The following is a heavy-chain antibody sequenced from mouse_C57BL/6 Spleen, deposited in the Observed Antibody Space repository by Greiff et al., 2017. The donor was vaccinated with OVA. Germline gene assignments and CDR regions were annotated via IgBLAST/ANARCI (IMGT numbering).Heavy chain of an antibody. V-gene: IGHV5-9*01. CDR1: GFTFSSYT. Sequence: EVKLMESGGGLVKPGGSLKLSCAASGFTFSSYTMSWVRQTPEKRLEWVATISGGGGNTYYPDSVKGRFTISRDNAKNTLYLQMSNLRSEDTAFYYCARQGYYGSSVAYWGQGTLVTVSA. D-gene: IGHD1-1*01. CDR3: ARQGYYGSSVAY. J-gene: IGHJ3*01. CDR2: ISGGGGNT.